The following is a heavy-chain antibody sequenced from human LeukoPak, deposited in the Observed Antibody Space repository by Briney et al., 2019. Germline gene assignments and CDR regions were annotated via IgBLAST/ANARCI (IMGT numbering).Heavy chain of an antibody. V-gene: IGHV1-24*01. D-gene: IGHD3-10*01. Sequence: ASVKVSCKVSGYTLTELSMHWVRQAPGKGLEWMGGFDPEDGETIYAQKFQGRVTMTEDTSTDTAYMELSSLRSEDTAVYYCAKLWFGELMFDPWGQGTLVTVSS. CDR2: FDPEDGET. CDR1: GYTLTELS. CDR3: AKLWFGELMFDP. J-gene: IGHJ5*02.